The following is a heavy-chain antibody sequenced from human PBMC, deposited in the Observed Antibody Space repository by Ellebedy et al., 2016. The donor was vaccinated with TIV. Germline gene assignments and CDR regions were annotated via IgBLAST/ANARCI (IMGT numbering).Heavy chain of an antibody. CDR2: IYYCGST. J-gene: IGHJ4*02. D-gene: IGHD1-26*01. V-gene: IGHV4-39*07. CDR3: AIDPIVGPTSYYFDS. CDR1: GGSVDNSAHY. Sequence: MPSETLSLTCTVSGGSVDNSAHYWTWVRQPPGKGLQWIANIYYCGSTYYNPSLKSRVTISLNTSKNPFSLRLTSVTAADTAVYYCAIDPIVGPTSYYFDSWGQGTLVTVSS.